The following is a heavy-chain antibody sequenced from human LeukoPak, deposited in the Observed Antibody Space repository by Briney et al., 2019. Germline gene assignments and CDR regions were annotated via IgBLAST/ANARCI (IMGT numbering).Heavy chain of an antibody. Sequence: ASVKVSCKASGGTFSSYAISWVRQAPGQGLEWMGGIIPIFGTANYAQKFQGRVTITADESTSTAYMELSSLRSEDTAVYYCARRGGDIVVVPAAISDAFDIWGQGTMATVSS. J-gene: IGHJ3*02. CDR2: IIPIFGTA. D-gene: IGHD2-2*01. CDR1: GGTFSSYA. CDR3: ARRGGDIVVVPAAISDAFDI. V-gene: IGHV1-69*13.